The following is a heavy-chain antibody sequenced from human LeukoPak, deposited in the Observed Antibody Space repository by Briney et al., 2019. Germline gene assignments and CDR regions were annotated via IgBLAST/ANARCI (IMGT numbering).Heavy chain of an antibody. Sequence: GASVKVSCKASGYTFTGYYMHWVRQAPGQGLEWMGWINPNSGGTNYAQKFQGRVTMTRDTFISTAYMELSRLRSDDTAVYYCWYYYDSSNAVVNAFDIWGQGTMVTVSS. J-gene: IGHJ3*02. CDR2: INPNSGGT. CDR3: WYYYDSSNAVVNAFDI. D-gene: IGHD3-22*01. V-gene: IGHV1-2*02. CDR1: GYTFTGYY.